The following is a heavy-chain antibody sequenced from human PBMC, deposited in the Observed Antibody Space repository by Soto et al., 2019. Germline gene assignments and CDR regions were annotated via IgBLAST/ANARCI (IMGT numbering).Heavy chain of an antibody. V-gene: IGHV3-74*01. D-gene: IGHD7-27*01. Sequence: GGSLRLSCAASGFTFSSYWVHWVRQAPGKGLVWVSRINSDGSSTSYADSVKGRFTISRDNAKNTLYLQMNSLRAEDTAVYYCARECNWGSGERAFDIWGQGTMVTVSS. J-gene: IGHJ3*02. CDR3: ARECNWGSGERAFDI. CDR2: INSDGSST. CDR1: GFTFSSYW.